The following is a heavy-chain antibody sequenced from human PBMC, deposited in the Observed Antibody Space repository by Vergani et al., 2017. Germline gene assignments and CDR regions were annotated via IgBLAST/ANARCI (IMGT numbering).Heavy chain of an antibody. J-gene: IGHJ4*02. CDR3: AKRGATGSLYYFDY. CDR2: ISYDGSNK. V-gene: IGHV3-30*18. Sequence: QVQLVESGGGVVQPGRSLRLSCAASGFTFSSYGIHWVRQAPGKGLEWVAVISYDGSNKYYADSVKGRFTISRDNSKNTLYLQMNSLRAEDTAVYYCAKRGATGSLYYFDYWGQGTLVTVSS. CDR1: GFTFSSYG. D-gene: IGHD1-26*01.